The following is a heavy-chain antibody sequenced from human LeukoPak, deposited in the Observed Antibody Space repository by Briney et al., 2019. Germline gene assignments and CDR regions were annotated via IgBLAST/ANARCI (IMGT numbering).Heavy chain of an antibody. D-gene: IGHD2-21*02. V-gene: IGHV4-4*02. Sequence: SETLSLTCAVSGGSISSSNWWSWVRQPPGKGLEWIGEIYHSGSTNYNPSLKSRVTISVDKSKNQFSLKLSSVTAADTAVYYCARAWGRHIVVVTVRGAFDIWGQGTMVTVSS. CDR2: IYHSGST. CDR3: ARAWGRHIVVVTVRGAFDI. CDR1: GGSISSSNW. J-gene: IGHJ3*02.